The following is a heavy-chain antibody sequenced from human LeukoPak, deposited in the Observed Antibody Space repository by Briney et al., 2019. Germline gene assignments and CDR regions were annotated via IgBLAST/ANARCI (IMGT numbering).Heavy chain of an antibody. D-gene: IGHD3-9*01. Sequence: PGGSLRLSCAASGFTFSSYGMHWVRQAPGKGLEWVAFIRFDRTNKYYADSVKGRFTISRDNSKNTLYLQVNSLRAEDTAVYYCAKLVIMDAFDIWGQGTMVTVSS. J-gene: IGHJ3*02. CDR3: AKLVIMDAFDI. CDR2: IRFDRTNK. V-gene: IGHV3-30*02. CDR1: GFTFSSYG.